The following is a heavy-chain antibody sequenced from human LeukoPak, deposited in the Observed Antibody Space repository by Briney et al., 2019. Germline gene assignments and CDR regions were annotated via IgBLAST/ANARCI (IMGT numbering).Heavy chain of an antibody. CDR2: IYSGGST. D-gene: IGHD6-13*01. CDR1: GFTFSDYT. CDR3: ARGARSAAGPFDI. J-gene: IGHJ3*02. V-gene: IGHV3-66*01. Sequence: GGSLRLSCAASGFTFSDYTMNWVRQAPGKGLEWVSVIYSGGSTYYADSVKGRFTISRDNSKNTLYLQMNSLRAEDTAVYYCARGARSAAGPFDIWGQGTMVTVSS.